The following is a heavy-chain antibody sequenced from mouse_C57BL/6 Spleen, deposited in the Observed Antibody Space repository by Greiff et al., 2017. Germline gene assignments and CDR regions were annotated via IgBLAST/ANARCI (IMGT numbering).Heavy chain of an antibody. D-gene: IGHD1-1*01. Sequence: QVQLQQSGPGLVAPSQSLSITCTVSGFSLTSYGVHWVRQPPGKGLEWLVVIWSDGSTTYNSALKSRLSISKDNSKSQVFLKMNSLQTDDTAMYYCARTITTVGAMDYWGQGTSVTVSS. CDR1: GFSLTSYG. CDR3: ARTITTVGAMDY. CDR2: IWSDGST. V-gene: IGHV2-6*03. J-gene: IGHJ4*01.